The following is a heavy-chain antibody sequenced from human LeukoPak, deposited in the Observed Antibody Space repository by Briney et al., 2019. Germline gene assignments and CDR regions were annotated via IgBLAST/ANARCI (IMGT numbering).Heavy chain of an antibody. D-gene: IGHD2/OR15-2a*01. CDR2: ISSSYI. J-gene: IGHJ4*02. Sequence: PGGSLRLSCAASGFTFSTYSMNWVRQAPGKGLEWVSSISSSYIYYADSVKGRFTISRDNAKNSLYLQMNSLRAEDTAVYYCARLNIITAYYFDYWGQGTLVTVSS. CDR3: ARLNIITAYYFDY. CDR1: GFTFSTYS. V-gene: IGHV3-21*01.